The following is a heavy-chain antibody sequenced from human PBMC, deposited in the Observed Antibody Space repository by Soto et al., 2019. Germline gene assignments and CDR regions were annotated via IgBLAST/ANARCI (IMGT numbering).Heavy chain of an antibody. D-gene: IGHD1-26*01. J-gene: IGHJ6*02. CDR3: ARSGIVGATSHYYGMDV. Sequence: PGESLKISCKGSGYSFTSYWISWVRQMPGKGLEWMGRIDPSDSYTNYSPSFQGHVTISADKSISTAYLQWSSLKASDTAMYYCARSGIVGATSHYYGMDVWGQGTTVTVS. CDR1: GYSFTSYW. V-gene: IGHV5-10-1*01. CDR2: IDPSDSYT.